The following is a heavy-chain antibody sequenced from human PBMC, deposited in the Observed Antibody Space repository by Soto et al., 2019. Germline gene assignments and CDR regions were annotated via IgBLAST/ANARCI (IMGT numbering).Heavy chain of an antibody. CDR2: ISYRGST. Sequence: SETLSLTCTVSAGSITTSYWSWIRQPLGKALEWIGYISYRGSTNYNPSLNSRLTISIDTSKSQISLKLTSMTTADTAVYYCASSGIVGREVNTWFDPWGQGTLVTVSS. D-gene: IGHD3-22*01. J-gene: IGHJ5*02. V-gene: IGHV4-59*01. CDR1: AGSITTSY. CDR3: ASSGIVGREVNTWFDP.